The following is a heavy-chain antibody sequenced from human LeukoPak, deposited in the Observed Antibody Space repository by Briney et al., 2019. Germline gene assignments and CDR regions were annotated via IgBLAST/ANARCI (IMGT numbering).Heavy chain of an antibody. CDR1: GGSISNYY. CDR3: ARGIPTMVRGVRRFDP. D-gene: IGHD3-10*01. Sequence: SETLSLTCTVSGGSISNYYWSWVRQPPGKGLEWIGYIYYSGTTNYSPSLKSRVTISVDTSKNQFSLKLSSVTAADTAVYYCARGIPTMVRGVRRFDPWGQGTLVTVSS. J-gene: IGHJ5*02. CDR2: IYYSGTT. V-gene: IGHV4-59*12.